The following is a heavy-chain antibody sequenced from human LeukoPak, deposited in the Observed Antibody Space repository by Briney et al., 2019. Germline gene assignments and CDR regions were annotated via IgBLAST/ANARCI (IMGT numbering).Heavy chain of an antibody. D-gene: IGHD6-19*01. V-gene: IGHV4-39*07. CDR1: GGSISSSSYY. CDR3: AREGDNSGSGYNWLDP. CDR2: INHSGST. Sequence: SETLSLTCTVSGGSISSSSYYWSWIRQPPGKGLEWIGEINHSGSTNYNPSLKSRVTISVDTSKNQFSLKLSSVTAADTAVYYCAREGDNSGSGYNWLDPWGQGTLVTVSS. J-gene: IGHJ5*02.